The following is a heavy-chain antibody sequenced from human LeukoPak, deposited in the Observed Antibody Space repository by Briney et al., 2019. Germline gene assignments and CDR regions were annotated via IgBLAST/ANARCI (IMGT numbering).Heavy chain of an antibody. D-gene: IGHD6-13*01. V-gene: IGHV3-23*01. CDR2: ISGSGGSM. CDR3: AKGASSSAFDP. CDR1: GFTFSSYS. Sequence: GGCLRLSCAASGFTFSSYSMSWVRPAPGQGLEWVSSISGSGGSMSYTDSVMGRFTISRDNSKNTMYLQMSSLRADDTAVYYCAKGASSSAFDPWGPGTLVTVSS. J-gene: IGHJ5*02.